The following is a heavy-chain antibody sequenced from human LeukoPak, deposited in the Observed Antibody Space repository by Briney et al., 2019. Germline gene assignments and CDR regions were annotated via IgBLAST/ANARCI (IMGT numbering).Heavy chain of an antibody. V-gene: IGHV4-39*07. Sequence: SETLSLSCTVSGGSISSGDYYWSWIRQPPGKGLEWTGSIYHSGSTYYNPSLKSRVTISVDTSKNQFSLKLSSVTAADTAVYYCARRNWGPVDYWGQGTLVTVSS. CDR3: ARRNWGPVDY. D-gene: IGHD7-27*01. CDR2: IYHSGST. CDR1: GGSISSGDYY. J-gene: IGHJ4*02.